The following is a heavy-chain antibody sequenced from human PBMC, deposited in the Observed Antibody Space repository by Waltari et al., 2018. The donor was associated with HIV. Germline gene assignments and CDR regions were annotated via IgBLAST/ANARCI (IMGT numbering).Heavy chain of an antibody. CDR2: INQAGTEG. CDR1: GFTFSFYW. D-gene: IGHD3-10*01. V-gene: IGHV3-7*01. Sequence: EVKLEESGGGWVQPGGSLTLTCEASGFTFSFYWLSWVRQAPGKGLEGVDNINQAGTEGHYVDSVRGRFTISRDNGKTSLFLQMNSLSVEDTAVYYCATTHGSGAYDNDFDYWGQGTLV. J-gene: IGHJ4*02. CDR3: ATTHGSGAYDNDFDY.